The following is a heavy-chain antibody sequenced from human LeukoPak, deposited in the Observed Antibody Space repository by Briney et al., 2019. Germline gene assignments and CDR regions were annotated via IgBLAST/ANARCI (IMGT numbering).Heavy chain of an antibody. J-gene: IGHJ4*02. D-gene: IGHD5-12*01. V-gene: IGHV3-23*01. Sequence: GGSLRLSCAASGFTFSSYAMSWVRQAPGKGLEWVSAISGSGGSTYYADSVKGRFTISRDNSKNTLYLQMNSLRAEDTAVYYCARVDIVATMVGYFDYWGQGTLVTVSS. CDR3: ARVDIVATMVGYFDY. CDR2: ISGSGGST. CDR1: GFTFSSYA.